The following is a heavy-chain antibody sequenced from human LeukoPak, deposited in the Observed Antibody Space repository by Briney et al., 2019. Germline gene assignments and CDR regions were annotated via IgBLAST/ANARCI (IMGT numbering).Heavy chain of an antibody. J-gene: IGHJ4*02. CDR1: GFTFSKVW. CDR3: ATESVDLFDY. V-gene: IGHV3-15*01. CDR2: IRSKSDGGAT. D-gene: IGHD4-23*01. Sequence: GGSLRLSCAASGFTFSKVWMSWVRQAPGKGLEWVGGIRSKSDGGATDYPAPVKGRFTILRDDSKNTLYLQMNSLKTEDTAVYYCATESVDLFDYWGQGTLVTVSS.